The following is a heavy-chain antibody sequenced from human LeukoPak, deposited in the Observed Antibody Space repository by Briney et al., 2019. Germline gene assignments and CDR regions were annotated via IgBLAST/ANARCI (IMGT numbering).Heavy chain of an antibody. Sequence: ASVKVSCKASGYTFTSYDINWERQATGQGLEWMGWMNPNSGNTGYAQKFQGRVTMTRNTSISTAYMELSSLRSEDTAVYYCARSPPTWTGYYSYWGQGTLVTVSS. CDR2: MNPNSGNT. J-gene: IGHJ4*02. V-gene: IGHV1-8*01. D-gene: IGHD3/OR15-3a*01. CDR3: ARSPPTWTGYYSY. CDR1: GYTFTSYD.